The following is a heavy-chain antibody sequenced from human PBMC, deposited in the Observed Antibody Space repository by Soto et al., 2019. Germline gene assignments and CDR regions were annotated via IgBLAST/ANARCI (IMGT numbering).Heavy chain of an antibody. D-gene: IGHD2-21*02. V-gene: IGHV1-24*01. Sequence: ASVKVSCKVSGYTLTELSMHWVRQAPGKGLEWMGGFDPEDGETIYAQKFQGRVTMTEDTSTDTAYMELSSLRSEDTAVYYCATDGRTATAGIPEYGMDVWGQGTTVTVSS. J-gene: IGHJ6*02. CDR1: GYTLTELS. CDR3: ATDGRTATAGIPEYGMDV. CDR2: FDPEDGET.